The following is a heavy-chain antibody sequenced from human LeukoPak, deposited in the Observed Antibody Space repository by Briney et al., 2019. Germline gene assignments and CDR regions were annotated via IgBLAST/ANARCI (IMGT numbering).Heavy chain of an antibody. V-gene: IGHV3-33*01. Sequence: GRSLRLSCAAAGFTFSSYGMHWVRQAPGKGLEWVAVIWYDGSNKYYADSVKGRFTISRDNSKNTLYLQMNSLRAEDTAVYYCARDHPPKVYDFWSGYYTDYYYYGMDVWGQGTTVTVSS. J-gene: IGHJ6*02. CDR1: GFTFSSYG. CDR3: ARDHPPKVYDFWSGYYTDYYYYGMDV. CDR2: IWYDGSNK. D-gene: IGHD3-3*01.